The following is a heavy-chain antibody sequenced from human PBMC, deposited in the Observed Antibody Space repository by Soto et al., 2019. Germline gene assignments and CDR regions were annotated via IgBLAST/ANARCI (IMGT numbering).Heavy chain of an antibody. CDR3: ARDTYSGYDFGL. V-gene: IGHV4-30-4*01. CDR1: GASVAGGSYY. D-gene: IGHD5-12*01. J-gene: IGHJ5*02. Sequence: QVQLRESGPGLVKPSQTLSLTCSVSGASVAGGSYYWSGVRQPPGKGLEWIGYIPSRGRPFYNPSLTSRGTISADTSKNQLSLQLTSVTAADSAVYDCARDTYSGYDFGLWGQGTLVTVSS. CDR2: IPSRGRP.